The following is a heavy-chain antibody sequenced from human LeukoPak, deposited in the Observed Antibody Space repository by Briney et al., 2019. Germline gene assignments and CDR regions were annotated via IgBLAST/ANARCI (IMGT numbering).Heavy chain of an antibody. CDR2: ISPSGGIT. Sequence: PGGSLRLSCAASGFTFSSHGMNWVRQAPGKGLEWVSGISPSGGITYYADSVKGRFTISRDNSKNTLYLQMNSLRAEDTAVYYCAKGSDYVWGPDYWGQGTLVTVSS. V-gene: IGHV3-23*01. CDR3: AKGSDYVWGPDY. CDR1: GFTFSSHG. J-gene: IGHJ4*02. D-gene: IGHD3-16*01.